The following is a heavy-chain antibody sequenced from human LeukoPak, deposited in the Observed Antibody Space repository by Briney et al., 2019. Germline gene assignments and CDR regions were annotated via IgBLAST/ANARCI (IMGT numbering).Heavy chain of an antibody. CDR1: GFTFSSYS. CDR3: ASGGSYRSPFDY. D-gene: IGHD1-26*01. Sequence: AGSLRLSCAASGFTFSSYSMNWVRQAPGKGLEWVSSISSSSSYIYYADSVKGRFTISRDNAKISLYLQMNSLRAEDTAVYYCASGGSYRSPFDYWGQGTLVTVSS. J-gene: IGHJ4*02. V-gene: IGHV3-21*01. CDR2: ISSSSSYI.